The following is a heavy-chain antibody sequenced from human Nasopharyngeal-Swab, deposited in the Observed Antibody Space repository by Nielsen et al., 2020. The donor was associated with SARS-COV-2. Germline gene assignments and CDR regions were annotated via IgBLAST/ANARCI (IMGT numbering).Heavy chain of an antibody. V-gene: IGHV3-30-3*02. CDR2: ISYDGSNK. D-gene: IGHD3-10*01. Sequence: GGSLRLSCAASGFAFSSYAMHWVRQAPGKGLEWVAVISYDGSNKYYADSVKGRFTISRDNSKNTLYLQMNILRAEDTALYYCAKNFYGSGSYLVSWGQGTLVTVSS. J-gene: IGHJ4*02. CDR1: GFAFSSYA. CDR3: AKNFYGSGSYLVS.